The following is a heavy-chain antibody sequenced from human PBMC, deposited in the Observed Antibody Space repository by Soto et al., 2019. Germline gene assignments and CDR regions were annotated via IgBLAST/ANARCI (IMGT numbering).Heavy chain of an antibody. D-gene: IGHD3-22*01. V-gene: IGHV3-21*01. Sequence: PGGSLRLSCAASGFTFSSYSMNWVRQAPGKGLEWVSSISSSSSYIYYADSVMGRFTISRDNAKNSLYLQMNSLRAEDTAVYYCATEWEYYASSGHGLDYWGPGTLLTVSS. CDR1: GFTFSSYS. J-gene: IGHJ4*02. CDR2: ISSSSSYI. CDR3: ATEWEYYASSGHGLDY.